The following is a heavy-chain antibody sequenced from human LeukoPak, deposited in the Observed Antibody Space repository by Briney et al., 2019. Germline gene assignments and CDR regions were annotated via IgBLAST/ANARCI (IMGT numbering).Heavy chain of an antibody. V-gene: IGHV3-74*01. D-gene: IGHD3-10*01. J-gene: IGHJ4*02. Sequence: PGGSLRLSCAASGFTFSSYWMHWVRQVPGKGPAWVSRIDEFGSVTNSADSVQGRFSISRDNAKNALYLQMNSLRAEDTAVFGGRDYWGQGTLVTVSS. CDR2: IDEFGSVT. CDR1: GFTFSSYW. CDR3: RDY.